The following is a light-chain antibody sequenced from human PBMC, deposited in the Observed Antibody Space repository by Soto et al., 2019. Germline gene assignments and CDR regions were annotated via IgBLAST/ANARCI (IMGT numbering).Light chain of an antibody. J-gene: IGKJ1*01. CDR1: QSIANY. CDR3: RQSYSTPQT. CDR2: AAS. Sequence: DIQMTQSPSSLSASVGDRVTITCRASQSIANYLNWYQQKPGKAPNLLISAASSLQSGVPSRFSRSGSGTDFTLTISSLQPEDFATYYCRQSYSTPQTFGQGTKVEIK. V-gene: IGKV1-39*01.